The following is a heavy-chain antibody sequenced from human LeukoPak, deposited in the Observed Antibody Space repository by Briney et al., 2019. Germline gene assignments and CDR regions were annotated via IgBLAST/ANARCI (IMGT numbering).Heavy chain of an antibody. CDR2: INHSGYT. V-gene: IGHV4-34*01. CDR3: TRMTTRHDY. CDR1: GVSFDDYY. Sequence: PSETLSLTCGVSGVSFDDYYWSWVRQTPGKGLEWLGEINHSGYTNDSPSLKSRVTLSIDTSRKQFSLNLRSVTVADAGIYYCTRMTTRHDYWGQGSLGTVSS. D-gene: IGHD4-17*01. J-gene: IGHJ4*02.